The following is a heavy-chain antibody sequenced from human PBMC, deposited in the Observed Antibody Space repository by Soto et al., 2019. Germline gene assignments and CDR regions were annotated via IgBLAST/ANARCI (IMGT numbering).Heavy chain of an antibody. V-gene: IGHV1-18*01. CDR3: ARSSGGVFGLIIEGSNWLAP. CDR2: ISLYSDGT. Sequence: AAVKVSCKTSGYTFSNYGITWVRQAPGQPLEWLGWISLYSDGTNYAQKFQGRVSMTTDTSTTTAYMELSSLRSDDTAGYYCARSSGGVFGLIIEGSNWLAPWGQGSLVTAPS. CDR1: GYTFSNYG. D-gene: IGHD3-16*02. J-gene: IGHJ5*02.